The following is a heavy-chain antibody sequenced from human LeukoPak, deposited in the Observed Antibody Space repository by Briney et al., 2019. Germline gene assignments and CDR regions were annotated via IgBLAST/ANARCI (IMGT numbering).Heavy chain of an antibody. V-gene: IGHV4-39*01. CDR2: IYYSGST. CDR1: GGSISSSSYY. D-gene: IGHD4-11*01. J-gene: IGHJ5*02. Sequence: SETLSLTCTVSGGSISSSSYYWGWIRQPPGKGLEWIGSIYYSGSTYYNPSLKSRVTISVDTPKNQFSLKLSSVTAADTAVYYCALTRTATTEFDPWGQGTLVTVSS. CDR3: ALTRTATTEFDP.